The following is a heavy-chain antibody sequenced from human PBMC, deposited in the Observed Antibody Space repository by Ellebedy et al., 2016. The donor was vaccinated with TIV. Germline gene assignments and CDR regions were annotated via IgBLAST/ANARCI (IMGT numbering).Heavy chain of an antibody. CDR1: GFTFSSYW. J-gene: IGHJ4*02. Sequence: GESLKISXAASGFTFSSYWMSWVRQPSGKGLEWVANIKQDGSEKHYVDSVKGRFTISRDNAKNSLYLQMNSLRGEDTAMYYRARAPAEGTFDYWGQGTLVTVSS. CDR3: ARAPAEGTFDY. D-gene: IGHD1-1*01. CDR2: IKQDGSEK. V-gene: IGHV3-7*01.